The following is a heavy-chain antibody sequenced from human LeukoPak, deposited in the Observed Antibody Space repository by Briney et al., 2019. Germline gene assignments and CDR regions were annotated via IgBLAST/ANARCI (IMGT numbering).Heavy chain of an antibody. V-gene: IGHV1-18*01. J-gene: IGHJ6*02. Sequence: ASVKVSCKASGYTFTSYGISWVRQAPGQGLEWMGWISAYNGNTNYAQKLQGRVTMTTDTSTSTAYMELRSLRSDVTAVYYCARGSPEEYYYYGMDVWGQGTTVTVSS. CDR2: ISAYNGNT. CDR3: ARGSPEEYYYYGMDV. CDR1: GYTFTSYG.